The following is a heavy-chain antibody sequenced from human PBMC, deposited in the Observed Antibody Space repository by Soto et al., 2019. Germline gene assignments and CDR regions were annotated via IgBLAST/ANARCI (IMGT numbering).Heavy chain of an antibody. Sequence: QVQLVQSGAEVKKPGASVKVSCKASGYTFTTYWVHWMRQAPGQGLEWMGLIKPSGGSTIYAQKFQGRVTLTRDTSTSTVYMDLSSLRFDDTAVYYCVRLEGGTATMSDWGQGTLVTVSS. J-gene: IGHJ4*02. CDR1: GYTFTTYW. D-gene: IGHD6-25*01. CDR2: IKPSGGST. CDR3: VRLEGGTATMSD. V-gene: IGHV1-46*01.